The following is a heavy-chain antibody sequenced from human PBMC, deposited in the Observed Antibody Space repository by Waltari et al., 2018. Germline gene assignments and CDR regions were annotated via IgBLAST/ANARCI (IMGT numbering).Heavy chain of an antibody. V-gene: IGHV4-39*01. CDR3: AGQNIVGATTYYFDY. CDR2: IYYSGST. Sequence: QLQLQESGPGLVKPSETLSLTCTVSGGSISSSSYYWGWIRQPPGKGLEWIGSIYYSGSTYYNPSLKSRVTISVDTSKNQFSLKLSSVTAADTAVYYCAGQNIVGATTYYFDYWGQGTLVTVSS. D-gene: IGHD1-26*01. J-gene: IGHJ4*02. CDR1: GGSISSSSYY.